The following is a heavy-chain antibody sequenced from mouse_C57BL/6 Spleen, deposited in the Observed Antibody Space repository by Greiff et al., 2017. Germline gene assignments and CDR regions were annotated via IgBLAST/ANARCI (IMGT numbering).Heavy chain of an antibody. CDR1: GYSITSGYY. J-gene: IGHJ1*03. Sequence: EVKLVESGPGLVKPSQSLSLTCSVTGYSITSGYYWNWIRQFPGNKLEWMGYISYDGSNNYNPSLKNRISITRDTSKNQFFLKLNSVTTEDTATYYCARVENWDWYFDVWGTGTTVTVSS. D-gene: IGHD4-1*01. CDR3: ARVENWDWYFDV. V-gene: IGHV3-6*01. CDR2: ISYDGSN.